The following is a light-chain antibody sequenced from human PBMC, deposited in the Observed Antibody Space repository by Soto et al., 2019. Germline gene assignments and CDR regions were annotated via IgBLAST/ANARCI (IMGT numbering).Light chain of an antibody. V-gene: IGKV1-5*01. Sequence: DIQMTQSAPTLSASVGDRVTITCRASQSISSWLAWYQQRPGKAPNLLIYDVSSLESGVPSRFSGSGSGTDFTLTISSLQPVDFATYYCQQYTNYPWTFGQGTKVEIK. J-gene: IGKJ1*01. CDR2: DVS. CDR3: QQYTNYPWT. CDR1: QSISSW.